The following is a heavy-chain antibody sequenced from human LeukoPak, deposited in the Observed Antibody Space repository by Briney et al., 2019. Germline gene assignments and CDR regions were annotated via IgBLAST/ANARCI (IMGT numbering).Heavy chain of an antibody. Sequence: ASVKVSCQASGGTFRSYAISWVRQAPGQGLGWMGGIIPIFGTANYAQKFQGRVTITTDESTSTAYMELSSLRSEDTAVYYCARGALLYYYYYMDVWGKGTTVTVSS. CDR1: GGTFRSYA. CDR3: ARGALLYYYYYMDV. J-gene: IGHJ6*03. V-gene: IGHV1-69*05. CDR2: IIPIFGTA. D-gene: IGHD2-15*01.